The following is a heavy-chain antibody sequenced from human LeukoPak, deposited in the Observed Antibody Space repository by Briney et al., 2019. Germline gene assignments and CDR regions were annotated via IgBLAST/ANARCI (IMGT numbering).Heavy chain of an antibody. V-gene: IGHV4-39*07. CDR2: IYYSGST. Sequence: SETLSLTCTVSGGSISSSSYYWGWIRQPPGKGLEWIANIYYSGSTYYNPSLKSRVTISIDTSKSQFSLKLSSVTAADTAVYYCARVSGSAFYSGSGSYYDSPFDYWGQGTLVTVSS. CDR1: GGSISSSSYY. J-gene: IGHJ4*02. CDR3: ARVSGSAFYSGSGSYYDSPFDY. D-gene: IGHD3-10*01.